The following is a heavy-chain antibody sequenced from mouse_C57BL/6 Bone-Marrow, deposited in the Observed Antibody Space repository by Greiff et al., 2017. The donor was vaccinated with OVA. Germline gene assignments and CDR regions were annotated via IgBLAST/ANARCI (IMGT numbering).Heavy chain of an antibody. V-gene: IGHV7-3*01. Sequence: EVQGVESGGGLVQPGDSLSLSCAASGFTFTTYYMSWVRQPPGKALEWLAFIRNKPNGSTTEYSASVKGRFTISRDNSQSILYLQMNALRAEDSATYYCARYEGRVAVEYFDDWGQGTALTVSS. J-gene: IGHJ2*01. CDR3: ARYEGRVAVEYFDD. CDR2: IRNKPNGSTT. CDR1: GFTFTTYY. D-gene: IGHD1-1*02.